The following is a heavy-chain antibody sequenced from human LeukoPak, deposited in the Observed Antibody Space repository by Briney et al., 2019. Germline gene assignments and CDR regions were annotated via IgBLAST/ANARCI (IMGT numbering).Heavy chain of an antibody. Sequence: ASVKVSCKASGYTFTGYYMHWVRQAPGQGLEWMGWINPNSGGTNYAQKFQGRVTMTTDTSTSTAYMELRSLRSDDTAVYYCARDVKPISSSSHNFDYWGQGTLVTVSS. CDR1: GYTFTGYY. V-gene: IGHV1-2*02. D-gene: IGHD6-6*01. J-gene: IGHJ4*02. CDR3: ARDVKPISSSSHNFDY. CDR2: INPNSGGT.